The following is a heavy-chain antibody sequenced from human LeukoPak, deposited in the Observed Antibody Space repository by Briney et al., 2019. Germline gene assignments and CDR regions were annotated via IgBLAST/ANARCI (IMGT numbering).Heavy chain of an antibody. CDR1: GFTLSTYG. Sequence: GGSLRLSCVVSGFTLSTYGMHWVRQAPGKGLEWVGVLGYDGSNKYYTDSVKGRFTISRDDSKNTLYLQMNSLRAEDTAVYYCAKRAAAGSAYYYYYYMDVWGKGTTVTVSS. J-gene: IGHJ6*03. CDR2: LGYDGSNK. V-gene: IGHV3-33*06. CDR3: AKRAAAGSAYYYYYYMDV. D-gene: IGHD6-13*01.